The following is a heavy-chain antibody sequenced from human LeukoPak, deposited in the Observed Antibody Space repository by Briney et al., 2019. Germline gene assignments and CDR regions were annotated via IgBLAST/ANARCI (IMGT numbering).Heavy chain of an antibody. J-gene: IGHJ4*02. CDR2: INPSGGST. Sequence: GASVKVSCKASGYIFTSYFMHWVRQAPGQGLEWMGIINPSGGSTSYAQKFQGRVTMTRDMSTSTVYVELSSLRSEDTAVYYCASEVHYYDSSGYYLDYWGQGTLVTVSS. CDR1: GYIFTSYF. D-gene: IGHD3-22*01. V-gene: IGHV1-46*01. CDR3: ASEVHYYDSSGYYLDY.